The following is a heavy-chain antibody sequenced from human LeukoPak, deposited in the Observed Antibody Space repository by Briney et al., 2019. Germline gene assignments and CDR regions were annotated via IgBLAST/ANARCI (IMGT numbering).Heavy chain of an antibody. CDR1: GYSISSGSC. D-gene: IGHD5-24*01. J-gene: IGHJ4*02. Sequence: SETLSLTCTVSGYSISSGSCWGWIRQPPGKGLEWIGNIYYSGSTYYNPSLKSRVTISVDTSKNQFSLKLRSVTAADTAVYYCARPGGRLAAIRYWGQGTLVTVSS. CDR2: IYYSGST. CDR3: ARPGGRLAAIRY. V-gene: IGHV4-38-2*02.